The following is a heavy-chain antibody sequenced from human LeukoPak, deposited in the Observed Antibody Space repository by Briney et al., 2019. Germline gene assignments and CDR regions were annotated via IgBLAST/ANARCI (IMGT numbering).Heavy chain of an antibody. CDR3: AVFLMTTVTSFDY. Sequence: ASVKVSCKVSGYTLTELSMHWVRQAPGEGLEWVGGFDPEDGETISAQKFQGRVIMTADTSTDTAYMDLSSLRSEDTAVYYCAVFLMTTVTSFDYWGQGTLVTVSS. CDR1: GYTLTELS. V-gene: IGHV1-24*01. D-gene: IGHD4-17*01. J-gene: IGHJ4*02. CDR2: FDPEDGET.